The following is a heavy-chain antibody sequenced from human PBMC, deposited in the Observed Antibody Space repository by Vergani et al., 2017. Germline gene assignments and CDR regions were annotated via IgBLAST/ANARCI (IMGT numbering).Heavy chain of an antibody. CDR1: GGSISSYY. V-gene: IGHV4-59*01. CDR2: IYYSGST. J-gene: IGHJ6*02. Sequence: QVQLQESGPGLVKPSETLSLTCTVSGGSISSYYWSWIRQPPGKGLEWIGYIYYSGSTNYNPSLKSRVTISVDTAKNQFSLKLSSVTAADTAVYYCARATYYYGSGSKSMDVWGQGTTVTFSS. D-gene: IGHD3-10*01. CDR3: ARATYYYGSGSKSMDV.